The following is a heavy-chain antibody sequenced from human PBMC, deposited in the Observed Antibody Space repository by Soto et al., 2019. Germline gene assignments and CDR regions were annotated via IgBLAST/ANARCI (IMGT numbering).Heavy chain of an antibody. D-gene: IGHD3-16*01. J-gene: IGHJ4*02. Sequence: QVQLVESGGGVVQPGRSLRLSCAASGFTFSSYGMHWVRQAPGRGLEWVAVISYDGSYKYYADSVKGRFTISRDNSKNTVYLKMNSLRAEDTAVYYCAKWNGGFDYWGQGTLVTVSS. CDR3: AKWNGGFDY. V-gene: IGHV3-30*18. CDR1: GFTFSSYG. CDR2: ISYDGSYK.